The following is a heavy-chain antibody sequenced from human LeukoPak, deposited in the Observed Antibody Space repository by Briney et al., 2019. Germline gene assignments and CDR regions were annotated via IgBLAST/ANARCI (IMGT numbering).Heavy chain of an antibody. J-gene: IGHJ3*02. CDR1: GGSISSYY. Sequence: SETLSLTCTVSGGSISSYYWSWIRQPPGKGLEWIGYIYYSGSTNYNPSLKSRVTISVDTSKNQFSLKLSSVTAADTAVYYCARGGGQDAFDIWGQGTMVTVSS. CDR2: IYYSGST. D-gene: IGHD3-16*01. CDR3: ARGGGQDAFDI. V-gene: IGHV4-59*01.